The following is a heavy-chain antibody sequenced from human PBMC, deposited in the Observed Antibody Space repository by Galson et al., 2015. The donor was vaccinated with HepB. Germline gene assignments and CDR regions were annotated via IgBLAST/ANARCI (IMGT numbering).Heavy chain of an antibody. V-gene: IGHV3-74*01. CDR3: VRDVQYADYP. CDR1: GFTFSSYW. Sequence: SLRLSCAASGFTFSSYWLHWVRQAPGKGLVWVSGIDSGGTDTRYADSVKGRFTIARDNAQNTLYLQMSSLRAEDTAVYYCVRDVQYADYPWGQGTLVTVSS. D-gene: IGHD2-8*01. J-gene: IGHJ5*02. CDR2: IDSGGTDT.